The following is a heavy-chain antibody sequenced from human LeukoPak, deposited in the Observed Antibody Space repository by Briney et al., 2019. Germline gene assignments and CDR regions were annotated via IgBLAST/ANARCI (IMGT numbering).Heavy chain of an antibody. CDR3: AKDGSAAGNDFDY. Sequence: GGSLRLSCAASGFTFSRYAMHWVRQAPGKGLEWVSGISWISGSIGYADSVKGRFTISRDNAKNSLYLQMNSLRAEDTALYYCAKDGSAAGNDFDYWGQGTLVTVSS. D-gene: IGHD6-13*01. CDR1: GFTFSRYA. CDR2: ISWISGSI. V-gene: IGHV3-9*01. J-gene: IGHJ4*02.